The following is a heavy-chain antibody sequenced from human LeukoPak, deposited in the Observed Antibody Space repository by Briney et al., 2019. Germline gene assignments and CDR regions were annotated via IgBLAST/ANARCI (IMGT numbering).Heavy chain of an antibody. J-gene: IGHJ4*02. D-gene: IGHD3-10*01. CDR2: ISGSGDTT. CDR1: GFTFSSYV. CDR3: AKGRGLIIPLDY. Sequence: GSLRLSCAAPGFTFSSYVMSWVRQAPGKGQEWVSGISGSGDTTYYADSVKGRFTISRDNSKNTLYLQMNSLRAEDTAVYYCAKGRGLIIPLDYWGQGTLVTVSS. V-gene: IGHV3-23*01.